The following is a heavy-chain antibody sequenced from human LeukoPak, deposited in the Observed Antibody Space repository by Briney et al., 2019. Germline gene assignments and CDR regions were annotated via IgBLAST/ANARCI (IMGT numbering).Heavy chain of an antibody. CDR3: ASVVVVTAAIDY. D-gene: IGHD2-21*02. J-gene: IGHJ4*02. CDR1: GGSISSGDYY. CDR2: IYYSRST. Sequence: SETLSLTCTVSGGSISSGDYYWRWIRQPPGKGLEWIVFIYYSRSTYYNPSLKSRVTISVDTSKNQFSLKLTSVTAADTAVYFCASVVVVTAAIDYWGQGTLVTVSS. V-gene: IGHV4-30-4*01.